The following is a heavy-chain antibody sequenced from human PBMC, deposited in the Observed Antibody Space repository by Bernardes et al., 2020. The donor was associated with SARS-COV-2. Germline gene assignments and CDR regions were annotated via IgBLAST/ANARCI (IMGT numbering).Heavy chain of an antibody. CDR2: FDPEDGES. V-gene: IGHV1-24*01. CDR1: GYTLTELS. D-gene: IGHD3-22*01. CDR3: ATGHYYDSSAYRDY. J-gene: IGHJ4*02. Sequence: ASVKVSCKVSGYTLTELSMHWVRQAPGKGLEWMGSFDPEDGESIYAQRFQGRVTLTEDTSTDTAYMELSSLKSDDTAVYYCATGHYYDSSAYRDYWGQGTLVTVSS.